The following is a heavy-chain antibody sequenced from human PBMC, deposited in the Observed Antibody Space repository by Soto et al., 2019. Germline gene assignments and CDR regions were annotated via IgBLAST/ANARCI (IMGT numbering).Heavy chain of an antibody. CDR2: ISGGLSTT. CDR1: GFSITDFA. CDR3: AKDSGLPRFGTLIHALDL. V-gene: IGHV3-23*01. D-gene: IGHD3-10*01. Sequence: EMQLLESGGGLGRPGGCLRLCCAASGFSITDFAISWVRLAPRKGLEWVATISGGLSTTFYADSVKGRFTISRDTSSNTLYLQLNSLRDDDAAMYYCAKDSGLPRFGTLIHALDLWGHGTMVTVSS. J-gene: IGHJ3*01.